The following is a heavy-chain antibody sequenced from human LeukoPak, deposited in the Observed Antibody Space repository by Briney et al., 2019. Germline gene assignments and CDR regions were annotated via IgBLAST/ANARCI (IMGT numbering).Heavy chain of an antibody. CDR3: ARTATMIVVPPDN. V-gene: IGHV1-18*01. D-gene: IGHD3-22*01. Sequence: VNHSSNNRRYSVVSCGSGGLGQPRVQGHKRMGWISAYNGNTNYAQKLQGRVTMTTDTSTSTAYMELRSLRSDDTAVYYCARTATMIVVPPDNWGQGTLVTVSS. CDR2: ISAYNGNT. J-gene: IGHJ4*02. CDR1: RYSVVSCG.